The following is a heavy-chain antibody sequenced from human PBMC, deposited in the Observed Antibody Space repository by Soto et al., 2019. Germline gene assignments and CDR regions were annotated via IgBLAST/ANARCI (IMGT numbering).Heavy chain of an antibody. CDR2: INHSGST. Sequence: SETLSLTCAVYGGSFSGYYWSWIRQPPGKGLEWIGEINHSGSTNYNPSLKSRVTISVDTSKNQFSLKLSSVTAADTAVYYCARGPVRIYYYYYYGMDVWGQGTTVTVSS. CDR3: ARGPVRIYYYYYYGMDV. J-gene: IGHJ6*02. D-gene: IGHD3-3*02. CDR1: GGSFSGYY. V-gene: IGHV4-34*01.